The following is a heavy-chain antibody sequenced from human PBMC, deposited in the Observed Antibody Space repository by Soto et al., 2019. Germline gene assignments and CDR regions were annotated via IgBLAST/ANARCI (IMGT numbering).Heavy chain of an antibody. CDR2: IGSAGDT. CDR3: VAYNRGLDV. V-gene: IGHV3-13*04. D-gene: IGHD1-1*01. Sequence: GGSLSLSWGAAGGTFGSYGRHWVRQSTGIGLEWVSGIGSAGDTNYPGSVKGRFTISRENAKNSLYLQMNSLRAGETAVYYCVAYNRGLDVWGQGTTVTVSS. CDR1: GGTFGSYG. J-gene: IGHJ6*02.